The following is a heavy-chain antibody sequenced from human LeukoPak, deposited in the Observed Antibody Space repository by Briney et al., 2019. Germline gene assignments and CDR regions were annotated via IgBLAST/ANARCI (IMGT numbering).Heavy chain of an antibody. CDR3: TTEWDGSSRDDYYRDV. D-gene: IGHD3-22*01. J-gene: IGHJ6*03. V-gene: IGHV3-15*01. CDR1: GFTFSNAW. CDR2: IKSKTEGGTT. Sequence: PGGSFRLSCAASGFTFSNAWMCWVRQAPGKGREWVGRIKSKTEGGTTDYAAPVKGRFTISRADSKTTLYPQMNSRKTEDTAVYYGTTEWDGSSRDDYYRDVSGKGNTVTVSS.